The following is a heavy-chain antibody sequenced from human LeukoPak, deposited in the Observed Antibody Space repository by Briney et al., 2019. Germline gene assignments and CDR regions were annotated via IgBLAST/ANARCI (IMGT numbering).Heavy chain of an antibody. CDR3: ARRIVGATTSQSYYFDY. Sequence: ASVKVSCKASEYTFTDYDMHWVRQAPGQGLEWMGIINPSGGSTNYAQKFQGRVSMTRDMSISTAYMELSRLRSDDTAVYYCARRIVGATTSQSYYFDYWGQGTLVTVSS. CDR2: INPSGGST. D-gene: IGHD1-26*01. CDR1: EYTFTDYD. J-gene: IGHJ4*02. V-gene: IGHV1-46*01.